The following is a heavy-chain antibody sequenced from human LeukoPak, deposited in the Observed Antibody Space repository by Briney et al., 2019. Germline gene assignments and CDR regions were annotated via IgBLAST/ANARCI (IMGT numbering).Heavy chain of an antibody. D-gene: IGHD1-26*01. Sequence: SETLSLTCTVSGGSVSSGSYYWSWIRQPPGKGLEWIGYIYYSGSTNYNPSLKSRVTISVDTSKNQFSLKLSSVTAADTAVYYCARGAVGACSRAWLPEPVFDYWGQGTLVTVSS. J-gene: IGHJ4*02. CDR1: GGSVSSGSYY. CDR2: IYYSGST. CDR3: ARGAVGACSRAWLPEPVFDY. V-gene: IGHV4-61*01.